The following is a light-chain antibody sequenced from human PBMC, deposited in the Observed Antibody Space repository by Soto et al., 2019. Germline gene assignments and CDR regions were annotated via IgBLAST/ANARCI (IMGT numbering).Light chain of an antibody. V-gene: IGLV2-11*01. CDR3: CSYADPYTFI. CDR2: DVN. Sequence: QSVLTQPRSVSASPGQSVTISCTGSSSVVGAYNYVSWYQQFPGKAPKLMIYDVNKRPSGVPDRFSGFKSGNTASLTISGLQAADEADYYCCSYADPYTFIFGNGTKVTVL. J-gene: IGLJ1*01. CDR1: SSVVGAYNY.